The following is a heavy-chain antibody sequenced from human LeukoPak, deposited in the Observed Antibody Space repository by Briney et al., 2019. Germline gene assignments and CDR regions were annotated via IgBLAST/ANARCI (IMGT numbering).Heavy chain of an antibody. CDR2: IFHSGST. V-gene: IGHV4-38-2*02. Sequence: SETLSLTCSVSGYSLSSGFYWGWIRQPPGKELEWIGSIFHSGSTFYNPSLKSRVTMSVDTSKNQFSLKLSSVTAADTAVYYCARVVTLEWLSPLYYYYMDVWGKGTTVTVSS. CDR1: GYSLSSGFY. D-gene: IGHD3-3*01. CDR3: ARVVTLEWLSPLYYYYMDV. J-gene: IGHJ6*03.